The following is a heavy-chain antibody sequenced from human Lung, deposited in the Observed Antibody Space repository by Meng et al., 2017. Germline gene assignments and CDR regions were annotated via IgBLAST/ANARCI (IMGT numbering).Heavy chain of an antibody. CDR2: IDPKSGDT. J-gene: IGHJ4*02. V-gene: IGHV1-2*06. Sequence: RGQLGDEGTRPVASVNVTLKPSGTNVPDYWLHWVQRAPGQGLEWMGRIDPKSGDTHYAQRFQGRVTMTGDTSISTAYMELSGLRSDDTAMYYCARDEDISAAGKLFGDYWGQGTLVTVSS. D-gene: IGHD6-13*01. CDR1: GTNVPDYW. CDR3: ARDEDISAAGKLFGDY.